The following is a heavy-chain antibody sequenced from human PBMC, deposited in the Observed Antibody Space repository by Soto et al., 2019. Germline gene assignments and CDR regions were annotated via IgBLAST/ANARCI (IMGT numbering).Heavy chain of an antibody. Sequence: QVQLVQSGAEVKKPGASVKVSCKASGYTFTSYDINWVRQATGQGLEWMGWMNPNSGNTGYAQKFQGRVNMTRNTSIRPAYMELSSLRSEDTAVSYCARATRVATPYYYYYYMDVWGKGTTVTVSS. CDR3: ARATRVATPYYYYYYMDV. CDR1: GYTFTSYD. V-gene: IGHV1-8*01. D-gene: IGHD5-12*01. CDR2: MNPNSGNT. J-gene: IGHJ6*03.